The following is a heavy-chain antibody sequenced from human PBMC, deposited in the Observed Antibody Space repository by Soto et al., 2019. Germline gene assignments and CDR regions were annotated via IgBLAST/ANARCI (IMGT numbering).Heavy chain of an antibody. CDR1: GYTFTSYG. Sequence: GASVKVSCKASGYTFTSYGISWVRQAPGQGLEWMGWISAYNGNTNYAQKLQGRVTMTTDTSTSTAYMELRSLRSDDTAVYYCARGRSSVGLVGYYYGMDVWGQGTTVTVSS. D-gene: IGHD6-25*01. J-gene: IGHJ6*02. V-gene: IGHV1-18*01. CDR3: ARGRSSVGLVGYYYGMDV. CDR2: ISAYNGNT.